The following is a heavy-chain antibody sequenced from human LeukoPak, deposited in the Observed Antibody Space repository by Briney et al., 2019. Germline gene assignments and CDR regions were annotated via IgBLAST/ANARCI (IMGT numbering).Heavy chain of an antibody. Sequence: GASVKVSCKASGYTFTSYGISWVRNAPGQGLEWMGWISAYNGNTNYAQKLQGRVTMTTDTSTSTAYMELRSLRSDDTAVYYCARDAGIVGATTVLFDPWGQGTLVTASS. V-gene: IGHV1-18*01. J-gene: IGHJ5*02. CDR3: ARDAGIVGATTVLFDP. CDR1: GYTFTSYG. CDR2: ISAYNGNT. D-gene: IGHD1-26*01.